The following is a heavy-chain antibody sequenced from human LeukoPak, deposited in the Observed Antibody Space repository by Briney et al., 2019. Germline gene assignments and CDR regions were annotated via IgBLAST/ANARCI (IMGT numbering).Heavy chain of an antibody. D-gene: IGHD4/OR15-4a*01. Sequence: ASVKVSCKASGYTFTSYGISWVRQAPGLGFEWMGWINPKSGGTSYPQKFQGRLTMTRDTSISTAYMELSRLRSDDTAVYYCVPSANYYYFDYWGQGTLVTVSS. J-gene: IGHJ4*02. V-gene: IGHV1-2*02. CDR1: GYTFTSYG. CDR2: INPKSGGT. CDR3: VPSANYYYFDY.